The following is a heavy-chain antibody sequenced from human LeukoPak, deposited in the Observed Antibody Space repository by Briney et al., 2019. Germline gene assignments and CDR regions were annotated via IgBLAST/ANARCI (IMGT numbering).Heavy chain of an antibody. CDR1: GFQFSRST. Sequence: GGSLRLSCAVSGFQFSRSTMSWVRQAPGKGLEWVAKMKEDGSDIDYVDSVRGRFTITRDNAKSSLSLQMDNLRSDDTAVYYCARGFTVTVPAHDVFDIWGQGTIVTVSS. V-gene: IGHV3-7*05. CDR3: ARGFTVTVPAHDVFDI. D-gene: IGHD4-11*01. CDR2: MKEDGSDI. J-gene: IGHJ3*02.